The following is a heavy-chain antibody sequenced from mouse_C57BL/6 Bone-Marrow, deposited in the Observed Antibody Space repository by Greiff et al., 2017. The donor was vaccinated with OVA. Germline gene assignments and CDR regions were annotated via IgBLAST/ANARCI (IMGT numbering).Heavy chain of an antibody. CDR1: GYTFTSYW. CDR2: IYPSDSET. J-gene: IGHJ3*01. Sequence: VQLQQPGAELVRPGSSVKLSCKASGYTFTSYWMDWVKQRPGQGLEWIGNIYPSDSETHYNQKFKDKATLTVDKSSSTAYMQLSSLTSEDSAVYYCARSVITTGAWFAYWGQGTLVTVSA. V-gene: IGHV1-61*01. D-gene: IGHD1-1*01. CDR3: ARSVITTGAWFAY.